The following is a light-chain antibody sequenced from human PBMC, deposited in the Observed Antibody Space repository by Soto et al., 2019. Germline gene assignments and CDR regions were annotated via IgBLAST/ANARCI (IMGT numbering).Light chain of an antibody. CDR3: SSFAGINNLL. CDR1: SSDVGAYDY. V-gene: IGLV2-8*01. Sequence: QSALTQPPSASGSPGQSVTISCTGTSSDVGAYDYVSWYQQHPGKATKLMIYEVSQRPSGVPDRFSGSKSGNTASLTISGLQAEDEGDYYCSSFAGINNLLFGGGTKLTVL. CDR2: EVS. J-gene: IGLJ2*01.